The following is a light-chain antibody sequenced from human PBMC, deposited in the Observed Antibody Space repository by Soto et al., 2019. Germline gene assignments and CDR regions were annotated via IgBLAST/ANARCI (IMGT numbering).Light chain of an antibody. CDR2: GAS. CDR3: QQYKNWPPLT. V-gene: IGKV3-15*01. J-gene: IGKJ1*01. Sequence: EIVMTQSPAALSVSPGERATLSCRASQSIGSNLAWYQQKPGQAPRLLMYGASTRATGIPGRFSGSGSGTEFSLTISSLQSEDFAVYYCQQYKNWPPLTFGQATKV. CDR1: QSIGSN.